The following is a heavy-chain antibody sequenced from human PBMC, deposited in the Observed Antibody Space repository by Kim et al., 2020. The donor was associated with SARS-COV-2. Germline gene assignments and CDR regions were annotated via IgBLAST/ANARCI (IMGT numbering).Heavy chain of an antibody. CDR3: AREGRRGYNWNVILDYFDY. D-gene: IGHD1-1*01. J-gene: IGHJ4*02. Sequence: RRVTISVDTSKNQFSLKLSSVTAADTAVYYCAREGRRGYNWNVILDYFDYWDQGTLVTVSS. V-gene: IGHV4-30-2*04.